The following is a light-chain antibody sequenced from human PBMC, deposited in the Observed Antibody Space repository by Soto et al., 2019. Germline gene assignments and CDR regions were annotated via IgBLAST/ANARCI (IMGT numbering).Light chain of an antibody. CDR1: SSNIGRSS. V-gene: IGLV1-44*01. CDR2: SND. CDR3: CSYAGSSTLV. Sequence: QSVLTQAPSASGTPGQRVTISCSGSSSNIGRSSVNWYQHLPGTAPKLLIYSNDRRPSGVPERFSGSKSGTSASLAISGLQSEDEADYYCCSYAGSSTLVFGGGTKLTVL. J-gene: IGLJ2*01.